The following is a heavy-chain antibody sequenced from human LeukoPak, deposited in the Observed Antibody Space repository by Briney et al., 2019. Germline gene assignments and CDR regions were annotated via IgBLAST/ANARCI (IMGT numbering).Heavy chain of an antibody. CDR2: ISGSGKYI. J-gene: IGHJ4*02. CDR1: EFTFSSYN. V-gene: IGHV3-21*01. Sequence: PGGSLRLSCAASEFTFSSYNMNWVRQAPGKGLEWVSCISGSGKYIYYADSVKGRFTISRDNAKNSLYLQMNSLRAEDTAVYYCARGRAFYNYWGQGTLVTVSS. D-gene: IGHD3-10*01. CDR3: ARGRAFYNY.